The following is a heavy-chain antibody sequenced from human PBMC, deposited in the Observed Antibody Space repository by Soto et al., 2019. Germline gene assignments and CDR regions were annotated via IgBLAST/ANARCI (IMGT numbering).Heavy chain of an antibody. J-gene: IGHJ6*02. CDR1: GFTFSSYG. CDR3: AKDLRVVVAATGHDGMDV. D-gene: IGHD2-15*01. CDR2: ISYDGSNK. V-gene: IGHV3-30*18. Sequence: QVQLVESGGGVVQPGRSLRLSCAASGFTFSSYGMHWVRQAPGKGLEWVAVISYDGSNKYYADSVKGRFTISRDNSKNTLYLQMNRLRAEDTAVYYCAKDLRVVVAATGHDGMDVWGQGTTVTVSS.